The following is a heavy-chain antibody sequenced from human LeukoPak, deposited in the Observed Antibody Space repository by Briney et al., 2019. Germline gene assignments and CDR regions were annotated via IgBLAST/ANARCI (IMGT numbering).Heavy chain of an antibody. CDR2: IYYSGIT. D-gene: IGHD3-10*02. V-gene: IGHV4-59*01. CDR1: GGSISSYY. CDR3: ARHVRGVITDAFDI. Sequence: SETLSLTCTVSGGSISSYYWSWIRQPPGKGLEWIGHIYYSGITTYNPSLKSRVTTPIDTSKNQFSLKLTSVTAADTAVYYCARHVRGVITDAFDIWGQGTMVTVSS. J-gene: IGHJ3*02.